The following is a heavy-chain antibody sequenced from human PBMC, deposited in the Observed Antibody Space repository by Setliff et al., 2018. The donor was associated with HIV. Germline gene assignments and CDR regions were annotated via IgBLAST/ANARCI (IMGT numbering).Heavy chain of an antibody. CDR2: MYYSGST. CDR3: ARHRGARSGLYAVAQYFKY. CDR1: GGSISSSSYY. Sequence: SETLSLTCTVSGGSISSSSYYWAWIRQPPGKGLEWIGSMYYSGSTYYNPSFKSRVTISADTSKNQVSLKLKSVTATDTAVYYCARHRGARSGLYAVAQYFKYWGQGTLVTVSS. D-gene: IGHD6-19*01. J-gene: IGHJ1*01. V-gene: IGHV4-39*01.